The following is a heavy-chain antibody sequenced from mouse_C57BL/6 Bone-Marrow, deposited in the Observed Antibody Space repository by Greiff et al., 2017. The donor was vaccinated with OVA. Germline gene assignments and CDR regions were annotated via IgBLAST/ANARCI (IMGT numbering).Heavy chain of an antibody. V-gene: IGHV1-74*01. Sequence: QVQLQQPGAELVKPGASVKVSCKASGYTFTSYWMHWVKQRPGQGLEWIGRIHPSDSDTNYNQKFKGKATLTVDKSSSTAYMQLSSLTSEDSAVYYCEIKWEYYGSIYAWFAYWGQGTLVTVSA. D-gene: IGHD1-1*01. J-gene: IGHJ3*01. CDR1: GYTFTSYW. CDR2: IHPSDSDT. CDR3: EIKWEYYGSIYAWFAY.